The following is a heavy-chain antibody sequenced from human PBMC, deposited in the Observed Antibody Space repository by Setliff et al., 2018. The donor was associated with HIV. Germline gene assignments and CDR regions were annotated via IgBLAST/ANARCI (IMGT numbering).Heavy chain of an antibody. D-gene: IGHD2-2*01. CDR3: ATSSRIYYYSYMDV. Sequence: ASVKVSCKASGGTFSNYALSWVRQAPGQGLEWMGWISAYNGNTNYAQKLQGRVTMTTDTSTSTAYMELRSLRSDDTAVYYCATSSRIYYYSYMDVWGKGTTVTVSS. V-gene: IGHV1-18*01. J-gene: IGHJ6*03. CDR1: GGTFSNYA. CDR2: ISAYNGNT.